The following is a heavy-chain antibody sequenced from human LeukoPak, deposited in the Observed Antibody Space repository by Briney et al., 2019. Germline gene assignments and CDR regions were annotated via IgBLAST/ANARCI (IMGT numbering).Heavy chain of an antibody. CDR2: IYSGGST. Sequence: GGSLRLSCAASGFTVSSNYMSWVRQAPGKGLEWVSVIYSGGSTYYADSVKGRFTISRDNSKNTLYLQMNSLRAEDTAVYYCASPRENDSSGYYYVFYWGQGTLDTVSS. D-gene: IGHD3-22*01. V-gene: IGHV3-53*01. J-gene: IGHJ4*02. CDR1: GFTVSSNY. CDR3: ASPRENDSSGYYYVFY.